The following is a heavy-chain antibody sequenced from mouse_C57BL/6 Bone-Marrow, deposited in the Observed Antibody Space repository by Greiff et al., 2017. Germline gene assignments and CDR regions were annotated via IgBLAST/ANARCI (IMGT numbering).Heavy chain of an antibody. CDR3: ARVYCGP. V-gene: IGHV1-50*01. CDR1: GYTFTSYW. J-gene: IGHJ3*01. CDR2: IDPSDSYT. Sequence: QVQLQQPGAELVKPGASVKLSCKASGYTFTSYWMQWVKQRPGQGLEWIGEIDPSDSYTNYNQKFKGKATLTVDTSSSTAYMQLSSLTSEGSAVYYCARVYCGPWAKGTLVTVSA.